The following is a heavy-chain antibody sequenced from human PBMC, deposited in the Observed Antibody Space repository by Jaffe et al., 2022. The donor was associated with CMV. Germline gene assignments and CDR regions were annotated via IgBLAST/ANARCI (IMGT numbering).Heavy chain of an antibody. V-gene: IGHV2-5*01. CDR3: AHGPGYGYNWAVDY. D-gene: IGHD5-12*01. Sequence: QITLKESGPTLVKPTQTLTLTCTFSGFSLSTSGVGVGWIRQPPGKALEWLALIYWNDDKRYSPSLKSRLTITKDTSKNQVVLTMTNMDPVDTATYYCAHGPGYGYNWAVDYWGQGTLVTVSS. CDR2: IYWNDDK. J-gene: IGHJ4*02. CDR1: GFSLSTSGVG.